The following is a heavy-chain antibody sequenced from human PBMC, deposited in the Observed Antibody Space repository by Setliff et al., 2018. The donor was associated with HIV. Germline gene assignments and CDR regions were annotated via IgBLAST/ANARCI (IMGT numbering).Heavy chain of an antibody. CDR1: GGSISSYY. Sequence: SSVTLSLTCTVSGGSISSYYWSWIRQPPGKGLEWIGYIYYSGSTYYNPSLKSRVTISGDTSKNQFSLKLSSVTAADTAVYYCARDLATNDGFYYYGMDVWGQGTTVTVSS. CDR3: ARDLATNDGFYYYGMDV. D-gene: IGHD2-8*01. J-gene: IGHJ6*02. V-gene: IGHV4-59*12. CDR2: IYYSGST.